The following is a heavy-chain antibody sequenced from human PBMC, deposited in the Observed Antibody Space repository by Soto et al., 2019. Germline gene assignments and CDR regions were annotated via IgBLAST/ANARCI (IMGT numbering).Heavy chain of an antibody. V-gene: IGHV1-3*01. Sequence: QVQLVQSGAEVKKPGASVKVSCKASGYIFSSHAMHWVRQAPGQRLEWMGWINAGNGNTKYSQKFQGRVTITRDTSASTAYMELSSLRSEDTAVYYCVANDNSSGRTFDYWRQGTLVTVSS. J-gene: IGHJ4*02. D-gene: IGHD3-3*01. CDR2: INAGNGNT. CDR3: VANDNSSGRTFDY. CDR1: GYIFSSHA.